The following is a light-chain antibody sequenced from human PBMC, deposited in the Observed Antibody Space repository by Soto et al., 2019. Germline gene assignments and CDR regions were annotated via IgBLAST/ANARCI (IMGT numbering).Light chain of an antibody. CDR1: QTVRNNY. J-gene: IGKJ4*01. CDR2: DAS. V-gene: IGKV3-20*01. Sequence: EFVLTQSPATLSLSPGERTTLSCRASQTVRNNYLAWYQQKPGQAPTLLIYDASNRATGIPDRFSGGGSGTDFTLTISRLEPDDFAVYYWQQFASYPLTFGGGTKVEIK. CDR3: QQFASYPLT.